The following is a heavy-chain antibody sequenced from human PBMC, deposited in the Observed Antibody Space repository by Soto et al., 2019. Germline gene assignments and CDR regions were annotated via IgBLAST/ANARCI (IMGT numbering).Heavy chain of an antibody. V-gene: IGHV3-23*01. D-gene: IGHD5-18*01. Sequence: PGGSLRLSCAASGFTLSNFAMSWVRQAPGKGLEWVSGMSGSGGSTYYADSMKGRFIISRDVSKNTLYLQMNTLRVEDTAVYYCAIPVEYSYFGFWGQGALVTVSS. CDR2: MSGSGGST. CDR3: AIPVEYSYFGF. J-gene: IGHJ4*02. CDR1: GFTLSNFA.